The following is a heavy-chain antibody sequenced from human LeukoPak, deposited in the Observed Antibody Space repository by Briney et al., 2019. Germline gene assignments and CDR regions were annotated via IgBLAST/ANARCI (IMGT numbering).Heavy chain of an antibody. J-gene: IGHJ4*02. CDR3: ARDLGDYYGSGPSDY. Sequence: QPGGSLRLSCAASGFTVSSNYMSWVRQAPGKGLEWVSVIYSGGSTYYADSVKGRFTISRDNSKNTLYLQMNSLRAEDTAVYYCARDLGDYYGSGPSDYWGQGTLVTVSS. D-gene: IGHD3-10*01. CDR1: GFTVSSNY. CDR2: IYSGGST. V-gene: IGHV3-53*01.